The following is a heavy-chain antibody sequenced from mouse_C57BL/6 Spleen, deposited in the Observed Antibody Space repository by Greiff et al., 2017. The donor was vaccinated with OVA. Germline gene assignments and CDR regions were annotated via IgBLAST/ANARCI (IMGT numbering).Heavy chain of an antibody. Sequence: EVQLVESGGGLVQPGGSLKLSCAASGFTFSDYGMAWVRQAPRKGPEWVAFISNLAYSIYYADTVTGRFTISRENAKNTLYLEMSSLRSEDTAMYYCARKGSNDYAMDYWGQGTSVTVSS. CDR1: GFTFSDYG. CDR3: ARKGSNDYAMDY. J-gene: IGHJ4*01. V-gene: IGHV5-15*01. CDR2: ISNLAYSI. D-gene: IGHD2-5*01.